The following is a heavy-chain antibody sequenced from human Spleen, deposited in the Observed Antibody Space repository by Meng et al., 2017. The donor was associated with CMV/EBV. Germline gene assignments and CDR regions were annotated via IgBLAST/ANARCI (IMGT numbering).Heavy chain of an antibody. CDR1: GGTFSGYG. J-gene: IGHJ4*01. D-gene: IGHD4-17*01. CDR2: IIPLLGIP. Sequence: AVKVSCRGSGGTFSGYGINWVRQAPGQGLEWMGGIIPLLGIPNYAQTFQGRVTITADTSTSTAYMELSTLRSEDTAMYYWSIRTEYGDDWGHGTLVTVSS. V-gene: IGHV1-69*10. CDR3: SIRTEYGDD.